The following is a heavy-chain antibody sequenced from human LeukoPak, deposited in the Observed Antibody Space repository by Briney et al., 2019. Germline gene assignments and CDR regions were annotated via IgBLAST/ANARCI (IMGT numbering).Heavy chain of an antibody. CDR2: ISSNGGST. J-gene: IGHJ4*02. CDR1: GFTFSSYA. Sequence: PGGSLRLSCSASGFTFSSYAMHWVRQAPGKGLEYVSAISSNGGSTYYADSVKGRFTISRDNSKNTLYLQMSSLRAEDTAVYYCVKGQYYYGSGSYYGDYWGQGTLVTVSP. CDR3: VKGQYYYGSGSYYGDY. D-gene: IGHD3-10*01. V-gene: IGHV3-64D*06.